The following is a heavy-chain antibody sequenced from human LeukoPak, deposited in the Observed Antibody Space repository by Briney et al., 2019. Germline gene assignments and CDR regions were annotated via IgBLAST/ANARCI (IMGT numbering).Heavy chain of an antibody. D-gene: IGHD3-9*01. Sequence: GALRLSCAASGFTFSSYSMNWVRQAPGKGLEWVSYISSSSSTIYYADSVKARFTISRDNAKNSLYLQMNSLRDEDTAVYYCPSVVTGYSDGNGDLDYWGQGTLVTVSS. J-gene: IGHJ4*02. CDR3: PSVVTGYSDGNGDLDY. CDR1: GFTFSSYS. CDR2: ISSSSSTI. V-gene: IGHV3-48*02.